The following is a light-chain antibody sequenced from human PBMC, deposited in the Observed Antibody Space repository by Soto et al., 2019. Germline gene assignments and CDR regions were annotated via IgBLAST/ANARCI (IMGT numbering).Light chain of an antibody. Sequence: QSALTQPRSVSGSPGQSVTIFCTGTSGDVGGYDFVSWYQQNPGKAPSLMIFHVSQRPSGVPDRFSGSKSGNTASLTISGLQAEDEAEYYCCSYGGSYTWVFGGGTKLTV. J-gene: IGLJ3*02. CDR3: CSYGGSYTWV. V-gene: IGLV2-11*01. CDR1: SGDVGGYDF. CDR2: HVS.